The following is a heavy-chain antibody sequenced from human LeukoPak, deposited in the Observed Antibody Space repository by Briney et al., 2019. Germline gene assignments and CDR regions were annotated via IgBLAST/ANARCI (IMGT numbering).Heavy chain of an antibody. CDR2: IYHSGST. V-gene: IGHV4-38-2*02. D-gene: IGHD3-16*02. CDR3: ARGFMITFGGVIANFDY. J-gene: IGHJ4*02. CDR1: GYSISSGYY. Sequence: SETLSLTCTVSGYSISSGYYWGWIRQPPGKGLEWIGSIYHSGSTYYNPSLKSRVTISVDTSKNQFSLKLSSVTAADTAVYCCARGFMITFGGVIANFDYWGQGTLVTVSS.